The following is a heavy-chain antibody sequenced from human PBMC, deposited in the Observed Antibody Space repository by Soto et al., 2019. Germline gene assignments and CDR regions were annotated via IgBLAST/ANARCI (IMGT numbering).Heavy chain of an antibody. CDR1: GGSISNHY. CDR2: IYYNGNT. Sequence: QVQLQESGPGLVKPSETLSLTCSVSGGSISNHYWSWIRQPPGKGLEWIGYIYYNGNTNYNPSLKSRVTMSVDTSRNQISLNLTTVTAPDTAVYYCTRANWYSEYWGQGTLVTVSS. D-gene: IGHD7-27*01. CDR3: TRANWYSEY. V-gene: IGHV4-59*11. J-gene: IGHJ4*02.